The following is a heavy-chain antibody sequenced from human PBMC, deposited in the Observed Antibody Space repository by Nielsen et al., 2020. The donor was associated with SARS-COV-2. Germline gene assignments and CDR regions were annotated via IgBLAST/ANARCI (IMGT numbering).Heavy chain of an antibody. V-gene: IGHV3-21*01. CDR1: GFTFSSYS. CDR2: ISSSSSYI. CDR3: ASVAYDILTGYYLY. D-gene: IGHD3-9*01. Sequence: GESLKISCAASGFTFSSYSMNWVRRAPGKGLEWVSSISSSSSYIYYADSVKGRFTISRDNAKNSLYLQMNSLRAEDTAVYYCASVAYDILTGYYLYWGQGTLVTVSS. J-gene: IGHJ4*02.